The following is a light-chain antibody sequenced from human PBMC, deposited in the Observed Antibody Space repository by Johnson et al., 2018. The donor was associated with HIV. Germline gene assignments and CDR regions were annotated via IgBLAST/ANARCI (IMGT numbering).Light chain of an antibody. CDR1: SSNIGNNY. Sequence: QSVLTQPPSVSAAPGQKVTISCSGSSSNIGNNYVSWYQHLPGTAPKLLIYENNKRPSGIPDRFSGSKSGTSATLGITGPQTGDGADYYCGIWGNSLGCGGVFGTGPKVSIL. CDR2: ENN. J-gene: IGLJ1*01. V-gene: IGLV1-51*02. CDR3: GIWGNSLGCGGV.